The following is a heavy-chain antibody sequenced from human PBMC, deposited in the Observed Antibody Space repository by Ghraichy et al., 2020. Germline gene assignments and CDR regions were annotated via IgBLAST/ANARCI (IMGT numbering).Heavy chain of an antibody. CDR2: ISGSGGST. CDR3: AKEIGSGSYYYYYYYGMDV. D-gene: IGHD1-26*01. V-gene: IGHV3-23*01. Sequence: GGSLRLSCAASGFTFSSYAMSWVRQAPGKGLEWVSAISGSGGSTYYADSVKGRFTISRDNSKNTLYLQMNSLRAEDTAVYYCAKEIGSGSYYYYYYYGMDVWGQGTTVTVSS. J-gene: IGHJ6*02. CDR1: GFTFSSYA.